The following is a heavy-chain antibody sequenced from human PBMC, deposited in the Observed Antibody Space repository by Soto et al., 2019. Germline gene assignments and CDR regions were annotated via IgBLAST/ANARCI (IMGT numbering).Heavy chain of an antibody. D-gene: IGHD3-3*01. CDR2: ISYDGSNK. V-gene: IGHV3-30-3*01. CDR3: ARGPRGYDFWSGKHYYYYYGMHV. J-gene: IGHJ6*02. Sequence: GGSLRLSCAASGFTFSSYAMHWVRQAPGKGLEWVAVISYDGSNKYYADSVKGRFTISRDNSKNTLYLQMKSLRAEDTAVYYCARGPRGYDFWSGKHYYYYYGMHVCGQGTTVTVYS. CDR1: GFTFSSYA.